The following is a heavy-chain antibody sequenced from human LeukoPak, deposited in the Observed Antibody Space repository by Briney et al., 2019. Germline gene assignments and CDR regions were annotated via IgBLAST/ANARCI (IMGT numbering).Heavy chain of an antibody. J-gene: IGHJ6*03. V-gene: IGHV3-7*01. CDR3: AKDSCSSTSCLYYYYYMDV. Sequence: GGSLRLSCAASGFTFSNYWMTWVRQAPGKGLEWVANIKQDGSQKYYVDSLKGRFTISRDNAKNSVYLQMNSLRAEDTAVYYCAKDSCSSTSCLYYYYYMDVWGKGTTVTISS. CDR2: IKQDGSQK. CDR1: GFTFSNYW. D-gene: IGHD2-2*01.